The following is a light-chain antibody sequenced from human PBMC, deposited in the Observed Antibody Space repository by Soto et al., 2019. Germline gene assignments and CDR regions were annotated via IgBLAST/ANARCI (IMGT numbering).Light chain of an antibody. V-gene: IGKV3-15*01. CDR2: GAS. CDR3: QQYGNSFVG. CDR1: QSVSSN. J-gene: IGKJ1*01. Sequence: IFMGPSPATLPVSHRARATLSCRASQSVSSNLAWYQQKPGQAPRLLIYGASTRATGIPARFSGSGSGTDFTLIIRRLEPEDFAVYYCQQYGNSFVGFGQGTKVDIK.